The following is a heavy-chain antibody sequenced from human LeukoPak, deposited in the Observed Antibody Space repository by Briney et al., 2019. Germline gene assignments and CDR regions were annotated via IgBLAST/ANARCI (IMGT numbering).Heavy chain of an antibody. CDR2: IKQDGSEK. V-gene: IGHV3-7*01. CDR1: GFTFSNYW. Sequence: GGSLRLSCAASGFTFSNYWMTWVRQAPGKGLEWVANIKQDGSEKYYVDSVKGRFTISRDNAKNSLYLQMNSLRAEDTAVYYCAKERGSSGYFDYWGQGTLVTVSS. CDR3: AKERGSSGYFDY. J-gene: IGHJ4*02. D-gene: IGHD6-6*01.